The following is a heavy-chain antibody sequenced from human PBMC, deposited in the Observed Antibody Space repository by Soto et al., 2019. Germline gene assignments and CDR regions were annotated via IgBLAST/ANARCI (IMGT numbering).Heavy chain of an antibody. CDR2: INPSGGST. J-gene: IGHJ5*02. V-gene: IGHV1-46*01. D-gene: IGHD2-21*02. CDR3: ARGHIVVVTAIGGWFDP. Sequence: QVQLVQSGAEVKKPGASVKVSCKASGYTFTSYYMHWVRQAPGQGLEWMGIINPSGGSTSYAQKFQGRVTMTRDTSTSTVYMELSSLRSEDTAVYYCARGHIVVVTAIGGWFDPWGQGTLVTVSS. CDR1: GYTFTSYY.